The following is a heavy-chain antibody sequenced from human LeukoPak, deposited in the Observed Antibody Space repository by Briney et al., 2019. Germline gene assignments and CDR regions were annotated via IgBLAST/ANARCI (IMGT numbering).Heavy chain of an antibody. D-gene: IGHD1-14*01. V-gene: IGHV3-23*01. CDR3: AKPSNRFDY. Sequence: GGSLRLSCAAPGFTFSDYSMNWVRQAPGKGLEWVSAISGSGGSTYYADSVKGRFTISRDNSKNTLYLQMNSLRAEDTAVYYCAKPSNRFDYWGQGTLVTVSS. CDR2: ISGSGGST. CDR1: GFTFSDYS. J-gene: IGHJ4*02.